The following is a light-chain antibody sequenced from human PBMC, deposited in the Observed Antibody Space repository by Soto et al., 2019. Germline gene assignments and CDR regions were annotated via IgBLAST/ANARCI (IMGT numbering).Light chain of an antibody. CDR3: QQHGSYPRT. V-gene: IGKV1-5*03. CDR1: QSIGTS. J-gene: IGKJ1*01. CDR2: LAS. Sequence: DIQMTQSPSTLSASVGDRVTITCRASQSIGTSLAWYQQSPGKAPKLLIYLASNLEVGVPSRFSGSGSGTEFTLAISSLQPDDFATYYCQQHGSYPRTLGQGTKVEI.